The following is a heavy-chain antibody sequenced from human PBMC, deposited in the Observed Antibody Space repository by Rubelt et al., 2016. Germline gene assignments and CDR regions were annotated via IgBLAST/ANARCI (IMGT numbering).Heavy chain of an antibody. J-gene: IGHJ5*02. CDR3: AQALDGTDWNSRRYDA. Sequence: QITLKESGPTLVKPTQTLTLPCTFSGLSLTSRPEGVGWIRQPPGKALEWLAVIYWDDDKRYSPSLKKRLTNTKEPPKKQVVLTMTNMDPVDTATYYCAQALDGTDWNSRRYDAWGQGSLVSGTS. CDR2: IYWDDDK. CDR1: GLSLTSRPEG. V-gene: IGHV2-5*02. D-gene: IGHD1-7*01.